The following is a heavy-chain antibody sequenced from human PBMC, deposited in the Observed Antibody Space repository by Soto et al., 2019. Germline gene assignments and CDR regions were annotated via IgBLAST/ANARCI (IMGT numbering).Heavy chain of an antibody. Sequence: GGSLRLSCAASGFTFSSYWMSWVRQAPGKGLEWVANIRQDGSEKNYVDSVKGRFTISRDNAKNSLYLQMNSLRAEDTAVYYCARINGYYDFWSGYYSPKLIPYGMDVWGQGTTVTVSS. V-gene: IGHV3-7*01. CDR2: IRQDGSEK. CDR3: ARINGYYDFWSGYYSPKLIPYGMDV. D-gene: IGHD3-3*01. CDR1: GFTFSSYW. J-gene: IGHJ6*02.